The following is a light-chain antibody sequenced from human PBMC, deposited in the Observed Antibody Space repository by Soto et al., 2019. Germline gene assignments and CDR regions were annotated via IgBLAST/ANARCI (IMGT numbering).Light chain of an antibody. J-gene: IGKJ4*01. CDR3: QLYGSSRT. V-gene: IGKV3-20*01. CDR1: QSLRRNY. CDR2: GAS. Sequence: VLTYSPGTLSLSTSERATLSSSASQSLRRNYIACYQQRPGRARRLLIYGASSRATGIPDMFSGSGSGTDFILTISRLDPEYFALYHCQLYGSSRTFGGGTKVDIK.